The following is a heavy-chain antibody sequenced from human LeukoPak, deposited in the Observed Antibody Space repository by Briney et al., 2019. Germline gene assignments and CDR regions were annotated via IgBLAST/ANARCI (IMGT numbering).Heavy chain of an antibody. D-gene: IGHD3-10*01. CDR1: GYTFTSYG. CDR3: ARVGQKHYYGSGSYYSDY. J-gene: IGHJ4*02. Sequence: GASVKVSCKASGYTFTSYGISWVRQSPGQGVEWMGWISAYNGNTNYAQKLQGRVTMTTDTSTSTAYMELRSLRSDDTAVYYCARVGQKHYYGSGSYYSDYWGQGTLVTVSS. CDR2: ISAYNGNT. V-gene: IGHV1-18*01.